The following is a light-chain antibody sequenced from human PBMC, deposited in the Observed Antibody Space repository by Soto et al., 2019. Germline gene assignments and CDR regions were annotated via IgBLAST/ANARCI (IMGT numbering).Light chain of an antibody. J-gene: IGLJ2*01. CDR3: SSYTSSFSVV. V-gene: IGLV2-14*01. CDR1: SSDVGGYNY. Sequence: QSALSQPASVSESPGQSITISCTGTSSDVGGYNYVSWYQQHPGKGPKVIMYDVSNRPSGVSNRFSGSKSGNTASLTISGLQAEDEANYYCSSYTSSFSVVFGGGTKLTVL. CDR2: DVS.